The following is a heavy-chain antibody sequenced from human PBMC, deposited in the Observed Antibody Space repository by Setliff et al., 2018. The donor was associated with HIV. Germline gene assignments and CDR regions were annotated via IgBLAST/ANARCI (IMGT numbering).Heavy chain of an antibody. V-gene: IGHV4-4*09. D-gene: IGHD1-1*01. J-gene: IGHJ4*02. CDR2: IHASGKT. CDR3: AYSGRQLRGPYFDF. Sequence: PSETLSLPCTVSGDTDFYWNWIRPPPGKGLEWIGYIHASGKTNYNPSLKSRVTISLDTSKNRVVFTMTNMDPVDTATYYCAYSGRQLRGPYFDFWGQGTPVTVSS. CDR1: GDTDFY.